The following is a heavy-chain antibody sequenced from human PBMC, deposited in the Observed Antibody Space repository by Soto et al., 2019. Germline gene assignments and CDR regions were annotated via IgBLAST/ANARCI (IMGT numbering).Heavy chain of an antibody. CDR3: AREGEMPYYYYGLDV. J-gene: IGHJ6*02. D-gene: IGHD3-16*01. Sequence: ASVKVSSKASGYTFTTYGISWVRQAPGQGLEWMGWISGYNGHTKYAQKFQGRVTMTTDTSTSTVYMDLRSLRSDDTAVYYCAREGEMPYYYYGLDVWGQGTTVT. CDR1: GYTFTTYG. V-gene: IGHV1-18*01. CDR2: ISGYNGHT.